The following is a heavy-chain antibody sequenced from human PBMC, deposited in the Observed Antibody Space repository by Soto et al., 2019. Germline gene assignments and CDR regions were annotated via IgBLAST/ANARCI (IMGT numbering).Heavy chain of an antibody. CDR1: GFTFSTYG. CDR2: LTSDGSYR. V-gene: IGHV3-30*18. Sequence: QGQLAESGGGVVQPGRSLRLSCAASGFTFSTYGLHWVRQAPGKGLEWVALLTSDGSYRFSADSVKGRFTISRDNSNNILYLQMNSLRTEDTAIYYCAKGGSFDIWGQGIMVTVSS. D-gene: IGHD3-16*01. J-gene: IGHJ3*02. CDR3: AKGGSFDI.